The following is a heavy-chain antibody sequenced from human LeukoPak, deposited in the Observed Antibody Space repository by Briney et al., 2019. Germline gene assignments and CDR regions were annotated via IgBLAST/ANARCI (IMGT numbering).Heavy chain of an antibody. CDR1: GFTFSSYG. CDR2: IGYDGSKK. D-gene: IGHD2-15*01. CDR3: ARDRGGYCSGGTCYPGLLSYSMDV. V-gene: IGHV3-33*01. Sequence: PGRSLRLSCAASGFTFSSYGIHWVRQAPGKGLEWVAVIGYDGSKKYYADSVKGRFTIPRDNSKNTLYLHMNSLRVEDTAVYYCARDRGGYCSGGTCYPGLLSYSMDVWGKGTTVTVSS. J-gene: IGHJ6*04.